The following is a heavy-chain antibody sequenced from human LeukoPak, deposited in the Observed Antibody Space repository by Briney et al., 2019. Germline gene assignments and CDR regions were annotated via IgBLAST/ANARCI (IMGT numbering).Heavy chain of an antibody. J-gene: IGHJ5*02. Sequence: GESLKISCKGSGYSFSSYWIGRVRQMPGKGLEWMGIIYPRDSDTRYSPSFQGQVTISADKSISTACLQWSSLKASDTAMYYCARHESDGDYAWGQGTLVTVSS. D-gene: IGHD3-16*01. CDR1: GYSFSSYW. CDR3: ARHESDGDYA. CDR2: IYPRDSDT. V-gene: IGHV5-51*01.